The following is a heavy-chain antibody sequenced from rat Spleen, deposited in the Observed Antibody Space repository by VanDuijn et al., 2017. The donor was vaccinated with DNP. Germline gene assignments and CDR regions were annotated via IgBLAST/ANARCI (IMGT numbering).Heavy chain of an antibody. CDR1: GFNFNDYW. CDR2: ISTGGGNT. Sequence: EVKLVESGGGLVQPGRSLKLSCAASGFNFNDYWMGWVRQAPGKGLEWVASISTGGGNTYYRDSVKGRFSISRDNAKSTLYLQMDSLRSEDTATYYCTRDSGDWYFDFWGPGTMVTVSS. CDR3: TRDSGDWYFDF. J-gene: IGHJ1*01. V-gene: IGHV5-25*01. D-gene: IGHD1-1*01.